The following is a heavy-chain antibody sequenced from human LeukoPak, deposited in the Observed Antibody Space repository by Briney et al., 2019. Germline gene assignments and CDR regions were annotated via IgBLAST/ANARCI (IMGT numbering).Heavy chain of an antibody. CDR2: IYYSGST. V-gene: IGHV4-59*01. CDR1: GGSISSYY. Sequence: SETLSLTCTVPGGSISSYYWSWIRQPPGKGLEWIGYIYYSGSTNYNLSLKSRVTISVDTSKNQFSLKLSSVTAADTAVYYCARLVTIFGVVILYMDVWGKGTTVTVSS. CDR3: ARLVTIFGVVILYMDV. D-gene: IGHD3-3*01. J-gene: IGHJ6*03.